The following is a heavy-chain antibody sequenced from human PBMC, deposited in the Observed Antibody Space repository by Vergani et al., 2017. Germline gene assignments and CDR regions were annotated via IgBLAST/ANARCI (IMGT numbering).Heavy chain of an antibody. CDR3: ARGNYYGSGTYVDP. CDR2: ISDSSSYI. Sequence: EVQLVESGGGLVKPGGSLRLSCAASGFTFSSYRMNWVRQAPGKGLEWVSSISDSSSYIYYADSVKGRFTISRDNAKNSLYLQMNSLRAEDTAVYYCARGNYYGSGTYVDPWGQGTLVTVSS. J-gene: IGHJ5*02. V-gene: IGHV3-21*01. D-gene: IGHD3-10*01. CDR1: GFTFSSYR.